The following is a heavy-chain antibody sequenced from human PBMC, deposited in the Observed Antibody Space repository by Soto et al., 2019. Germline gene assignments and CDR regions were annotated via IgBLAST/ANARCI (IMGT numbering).Heavy chain of an antibody. CDR3: TRDNYDFWSGYLTYYYYGMDV. V-gene: IGHV3-49*04. J-gene: IGHJ6*02. D-gene: IGHD3-3*01. Sequence: QPGGSLRLSCTASGFTFGDYAMSWVRQAPGKGLEWVGFIRSKAYGGTTEYAASVKGRFTISRDDSKSIAYLQMNSLKTEDTAVYYCTRDNYDFWSGYLTYYYYGMDVWGQGTTVTVSS. CDR1: GFTFGDYA. CDR2: IRSKAYGGTT.